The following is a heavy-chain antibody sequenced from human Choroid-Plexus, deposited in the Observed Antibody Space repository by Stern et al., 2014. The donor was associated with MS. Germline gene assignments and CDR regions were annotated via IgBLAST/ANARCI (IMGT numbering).Heavy chain of an antibody. D-gene: IGHD3-3*01. CDR2: INPNTGGT. V-gene: IGHV1-2*02. J-gene: IGHJ6*02. Sequence: DQLVESGAEVKKPGASVKVSCKTSGYIFTGYYIHWVRQAPGKGLEWMAWINPNTGGTKEAQKVQGRVTMSRDTSISTADVELSSLTSDDTAVYYCARDQRGITIFGVVTDYYYLGMDVWGQGTTVTVSS. CDR1: GYIFTGYY. CDR3: ARDQRGITIFGVVTDYYYLGMDV.